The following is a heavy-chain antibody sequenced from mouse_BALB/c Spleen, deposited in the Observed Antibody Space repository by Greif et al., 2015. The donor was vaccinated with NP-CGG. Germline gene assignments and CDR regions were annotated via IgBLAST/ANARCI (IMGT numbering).Heavy chain of an antibody. J-gene: IGHJ2*01. CDR1: GHTFSSYW. Sequence: QVQLQQSGAELMKPGASVKISCRATGHTFSSYWIEWVKQRPGHGLEWIGEILPGSGSTNYNEKFKGKATFTADTSSNTAYMQLSSLTSEDSAVYYCASNYGSRNYFDYWGQGTTLTASS. CDR3: ASNYGSRNYFDY. D-gene: IGHD1-1*01. CDR2: ILPGSGST. V-gene: IGHV1-9*01.